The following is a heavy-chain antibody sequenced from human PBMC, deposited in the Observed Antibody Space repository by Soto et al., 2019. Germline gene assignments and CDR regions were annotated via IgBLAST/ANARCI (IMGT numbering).Heavy chain of an antibody. D-gene: IGHD1-7*01. CDR1: GFTFSSYE. V-gene: IGHV3-48*03. Sequence: GGSLRLSCAASGFTFSSYEMNWVRQAPGKGLEWVSYISSSGSTIYYADSVKGRFTISRDNAKNSLYLQMNSLRAEDTAVYYCATGTLGYFDYWGQGTLVTVSS. CDR3: ATGTLGYFDY. CDR2: ISSSGSTI. J-gene: IGHJ4*02.